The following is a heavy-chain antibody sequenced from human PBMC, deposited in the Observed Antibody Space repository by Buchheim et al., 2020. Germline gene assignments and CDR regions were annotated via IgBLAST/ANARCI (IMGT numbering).Heavy chain of an antibody. CDR3: ARGGGMATISFYWYFDL. Sequence: EVQLLESGGGLVQPGGSLRLSCAASGFTFSSYAMSWVRQAPGKGLEWVSAISGSGGSTYYADSVKGRFTISRDNSKNTLYLQMNSLRAEDTAVYYCARGGGMATISFYWYFDLWGRGTL. J-gene: IGHJ2*01. D-gene: IGHD5-24*01. CDR1: GFTFSSYA. V-gene: IGHV3-23*01. CDR2: ISGSGGST.